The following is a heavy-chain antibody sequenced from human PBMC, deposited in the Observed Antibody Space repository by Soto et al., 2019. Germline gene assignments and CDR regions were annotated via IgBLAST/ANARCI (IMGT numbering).Heavy chain of an antibody. CDR2: ISPYNGNT. CDR1: GYTFTSYG. D-gene: IGHD6-13*01. CDR3: ARDEAAHTFDP. Sequence: QVQLVQSGAEVKKLGASVKVSCKASGYTFTSYGISWVRQAPGQVLEWMGWISPYNGNTHYAQKLQGRVTRNADTAPSTAYMELGSLRSDDTAVCYCARDEAAHTFDPWGQGILVTVSS. V-gene: IGHV1-18*01. J-gene: IGHJ5*02.